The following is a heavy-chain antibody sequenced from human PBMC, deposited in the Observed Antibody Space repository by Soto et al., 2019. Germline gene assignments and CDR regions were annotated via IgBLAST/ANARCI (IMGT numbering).Heavy chain of an antibody. D-gene: IGHD6-19*01. CDR2: IHTTADKT. CDR3: ARDHPVVGMWWGDY. J-gene: IGHJ4*02. Sequence: EVQLLESGGGLVQPGGSLRLSCAASGFTLNTYAMSWVRQAPGKGLEWVSTIHTTADKTHYADSVKGRFTVSRDDSKNTLHRQMNSLRAEDTAVYYCARDHPVVGMWWGDYWGQGTLVTVSS. V-gene: IGHV3-23*01. CDR1: GFTLNTYA.